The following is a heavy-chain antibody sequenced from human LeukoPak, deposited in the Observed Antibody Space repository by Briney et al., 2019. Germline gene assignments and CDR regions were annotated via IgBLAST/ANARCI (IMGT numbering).Heavy chain of an antibody. J-gene: IGHJ3*02. Sequence: SETLSLTCTVSGYSISSGYYWGWIRQPPGKGLEWIGSIYHSGSTYYNPSLKSRVTTSVDTSKKQFSLKLSSVTAADTAVYYCARDGIFGVVLDAFDIWGQGTMVTVSS. CDR3: ARDGIFGVVLDAFDI. CDR1: GYSISSGYY. CDR2: IYHSGST. V-gene: IGHV4-38-2*02. D-gene: IGHD3-3*01.